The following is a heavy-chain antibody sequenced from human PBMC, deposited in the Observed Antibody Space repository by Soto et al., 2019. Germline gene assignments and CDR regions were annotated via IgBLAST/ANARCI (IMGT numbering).Heavy chain of an antibody. CDR1: GYSFTSYW. Sequence: GESLKISCKGSGYSFTSYWIGWVRQMPGKGLEWMGIIYPGDSDTRYSPSFQGQVTISADKSISTAYLQWSSLKASDTAMYYCARGLGYCSSTSCLNWFDPWGQGTLVTVSS. CDR3: ARGLGYCSSTSCLNWFDP. CDR2: IYPGDSDT. V-gene: IGHV5-51*01. J-gene: IGHJ5*02. D-gene: IGHD2-2*01.